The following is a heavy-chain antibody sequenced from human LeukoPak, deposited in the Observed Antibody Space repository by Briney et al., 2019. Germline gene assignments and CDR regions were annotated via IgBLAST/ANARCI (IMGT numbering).Heavy chain of an antibody. D-gene: IGHD3-10*01. CDR3: ARGGHPYYYGSGRQSYNWFDP. J-gene: IGHJ5*02. V-gene: IGHV5-51*01. CDR2: IYPGDSDT. CDR1: GYSFTSYW. Sequence: GESLKISCKGSGYSFTSYWIGWVRPMPGKGLEWMGIIYPGDSDTRYSPSFQGQITISADKSISTAYLQWSSLKASDTAMYYCARGGHPYYYGSGRQSYNWFDPWGQGTLVTVSS.